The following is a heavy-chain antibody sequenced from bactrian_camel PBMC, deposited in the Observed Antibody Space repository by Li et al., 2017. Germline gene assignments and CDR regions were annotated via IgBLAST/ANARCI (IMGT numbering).Heavy chain of an antibody. J-gene: IGHJ4*01. CDR1: GFFISNYA. CDR2: VISTGDVT. Sequence: LVESGGGLVQPGGSLRLSCAASGFFISNYAMSWVRQAPGKGLEWVSGVISTGDVTAYADSVKGRFTIPQDNAKNTLYLQMNSLKPEDTAIYYCAAGPAGRWNRLSPRGYSVWGQGTQVTVS. D-gene: IGHD4*01. CDR3: AAGPAGRWNRLSPRGYSV. V-gene: IGHV3S42*01.